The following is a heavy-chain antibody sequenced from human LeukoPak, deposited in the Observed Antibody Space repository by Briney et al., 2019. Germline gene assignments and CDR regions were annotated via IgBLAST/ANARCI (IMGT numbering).Heavy chain of an antibody. Sequence: RPGGSLRLSCAASGFTFTNSYMTWVRQAPGKGLEWLSYISGSGDDTNYAGSVRGRFTISRDNAKNSLYLQMNSLRVEDTAVYYCARDPRTVRIWGQGTLVSVSS. CDR1: GFTFTNSY. V-gene: IGHV3-11*06. CDR2: ISGSGDDT. D-gene: IGHD1-1*01. J-gene: IGHJ4*02. CDR3: ARDPRTVRI.